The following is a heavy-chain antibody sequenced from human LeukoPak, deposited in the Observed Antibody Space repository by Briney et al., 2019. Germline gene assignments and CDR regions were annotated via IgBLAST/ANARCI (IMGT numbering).Heavy chain of an antibody. D-gene: IGHD3-9*01. Sequence: PGGSLRLSCAASGFTFSRYWMTWVRQAPGKGLEWMANIKQDGGEKYYVDSVKGRFTISRDNAKNSLYLQMNSLRAEDTAVYYCARPQGPYYDISTGLDGFDYWGQGTLVTVSS. V-gene: IGHV3-7*05. CDR3: ARPQGPYYDISTGLDGFDY. J-gene: IGHJ4*02. CDR1: GFTFSRYW. CDR2: IKQDGGEK.